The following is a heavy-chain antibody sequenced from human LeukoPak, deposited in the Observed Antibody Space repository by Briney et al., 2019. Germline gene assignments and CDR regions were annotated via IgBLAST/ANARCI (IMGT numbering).Heavy chain of an antibody. CDR3: ARGGYDFWSGSSNWFDP. CDR1: GGSISSGSYY. V-gene: IGHV4-61*02. CDR2: IYTSGST. Sequence: SETLSLTCTVSGGSISSGSYYWSWIRQPAGKGLEWIGRIYTSGSTNYNPSLKSRVTISVDTSKNQFSLKLSSVTAADTAVYYCARGGYDFWSGSSNWFDPWGQGTLVTVSS. J-gene: IGHJ5*02. D-gene: IGHD3-3*01.